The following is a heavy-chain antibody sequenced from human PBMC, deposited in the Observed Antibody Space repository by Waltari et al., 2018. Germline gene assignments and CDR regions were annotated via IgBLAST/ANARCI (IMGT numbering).Heavy chain of an antibody. Sequence: EVQMVESGGGSLKPGDSLRLSCVASGFGFTAAWLTWVRQAPGKGLEWVGRIKSQNDGATTDFAASVRGRFSISRDDSQNMVFLQMNSLRVEDTALYYCTTLDAPWGGWGHGTLVTVSS. J-gene: IGHJ4*01. CDR2: IKSQNDGATT. V-gene: IGHV3-15*01. D-gene: IGHD7-27*01. CDR1: GFGFTAAW. CDR3: TTLDAPWGG.